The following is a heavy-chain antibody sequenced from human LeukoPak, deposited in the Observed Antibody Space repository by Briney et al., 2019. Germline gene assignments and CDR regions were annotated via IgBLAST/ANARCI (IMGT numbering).Heavy chain of an antibody. CDR2: IKQDGSEK. J-gene: IGHJ4*02. V-gene: IGHV3-7*01. CDR1: GFTFSTYW. D-gene: IGHD4/OR15-4a*01. Sequence: AGGSLRLSCAASGFTFSTYWMTWVRQAPGKGLEWVANIKQDGSEKYFVDSVKGRFTISRDNANNSLYLQMNSLRAEDTAVYYCVRRAGAYSHPYDYWGQGTLVTVSS. CDR3: VRRAGAYSHPYDY.